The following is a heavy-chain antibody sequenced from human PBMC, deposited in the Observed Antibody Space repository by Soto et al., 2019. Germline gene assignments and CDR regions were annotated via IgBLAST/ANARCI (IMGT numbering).Heavy chain of an antibody. Sequence: QITLRESGPTLVKPTQTLTLTCTFSGFSLTTFGVGVGWIRQLPGKALAWLAFIYWNDDKRYSSFLNNRLTITSDTPKNQVVLAVTDMDPVDTATYYCRHRVLAGQQIDYWGQGTLVTVSS. J-gene: IGHJ4*02. D-gene: IGHD2-15*01. CDR3: RHRVLAGQQIDY. V-gene: IGHV2-5*01. CDR1: GFSLTTFGVG. CDR2: IYWNDDK.